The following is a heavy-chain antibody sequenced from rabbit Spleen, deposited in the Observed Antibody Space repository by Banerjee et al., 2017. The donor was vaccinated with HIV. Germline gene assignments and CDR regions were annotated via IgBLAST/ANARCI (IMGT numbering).Heavy chain of an antibody. J-gene: IGHJ6*01. CDR3: VRGASSSGYYSL. V-gene: IGHV1S47*01. Sequence: QEHLKESGGGLVQPGGSLTLTCTASGFDFSRYGVSWVRQAPGKGLEWIGYIDPLFGTTYYASWVNGRFTISSHNAQNTLYLQLNSLTAADTATYFCVRGASSSGYYSLWGPGTLVTVS. D-gene: IGHD1-1*01. CDR2: IDPLFGTT. CDR1: GFDFSRYG.